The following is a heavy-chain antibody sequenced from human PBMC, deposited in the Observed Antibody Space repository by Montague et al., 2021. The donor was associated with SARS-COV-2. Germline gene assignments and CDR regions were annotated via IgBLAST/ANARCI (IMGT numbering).Heavy chain of an antibody. J-gene: IGHJ6*02. D-gene: IGHD3-10*01. V-gene: IGHV3-33*08. CDR2: IWYDGSNQ. Sequence: SLRLSYSASGFTFSSYDMHWVRQAPGKGLEWVAVIWYDGSNQYYGDSVKGRFTISRDNSKNTLYLQMNSLRAEDTAVYYCAREYSAPRWFGEYNRYGMDVWGRGTTVTVSS. CDR1: GFTFSSYD. CDR3: AREYSAPRWFGEYNRYGMDV.